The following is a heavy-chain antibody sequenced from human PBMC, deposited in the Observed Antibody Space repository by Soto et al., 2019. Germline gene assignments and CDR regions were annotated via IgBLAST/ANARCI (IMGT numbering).Heavy chain of an antibody. D-gene: IGHD2-2*01. CDR1: GFNFSTSG. CDR2: IYLDGSQK. CDR3: ARATITASWYIDY. Sequence: QVTLVESGGGVVQPGRSLRLSCASSGFNFSTSGFHWVRQPPGKGLEWVAIIYLDGSQKYYADSVKGRFTISKDDSKNTRYLQMNDMSAEDTAVYYCARATITASWYIDYWGQGTLVTVSS. J-gene: IGHJ4*02. V-gene: IGHV3-33*01.